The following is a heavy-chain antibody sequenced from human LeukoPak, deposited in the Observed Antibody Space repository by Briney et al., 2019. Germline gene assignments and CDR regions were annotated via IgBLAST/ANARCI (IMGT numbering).Heavy chain of an antibody. Sequence: GGSLRLSCVGSGFSFSDAAMSWVRQPPGKGLEWVGHIESRSFGGTTNYAAPVKGRFTISRDDPKNTLYLEMNSLKSEDTAVYYCLAQYYRDYWGQGTLVTVSS. CDR2: IESRSFGGTT. CDR1: GFSFSDAA. D-gene: IGHD3-10*01. J-gene: IGHJ4*02. V-gene: IGHV3-15*04. CDR3: LAQYYRDY.